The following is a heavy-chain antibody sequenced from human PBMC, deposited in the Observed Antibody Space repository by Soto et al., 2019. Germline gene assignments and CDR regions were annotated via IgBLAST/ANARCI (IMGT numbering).Heavy chain of an antibody. CDR3: ARSPRSISAGGIDY. CDR2: IYHTGTT. V-gene: IGHV4-4*02. Sequence: SETLSLTCAVSGGNISSSNLWTWVRQPTGKGLEWIGEIYHTGTTNYNPSLKSRVTISVDKSKNHFSLKLYSVTAADTVVYYCARSPRSISAGGIDYWGQGILVTVSS. D-gene: IGHD6-13*01. J-gene: IGHJ4*02. CDR1: GGNISSSNL.